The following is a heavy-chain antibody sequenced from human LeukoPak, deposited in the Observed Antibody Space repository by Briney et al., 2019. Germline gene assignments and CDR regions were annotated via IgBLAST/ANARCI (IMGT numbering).Heavy chain of an antibody. Sequence: SETLSLTCTVSGGSISSGDYYWSWIRQPPGKGLEWIGYIYHSGSTYYNPSLKSRVTISVARSKNQFSLKLSSVTAADTAVYYCARDSGSYSGGGSFDYWGQGTLVTVSS. D-gene: IGHD1-26*01. CDR1: GGSISSGDYY. J-gene: IGHJ4*02. CDR2: IYHSGST. CDR3: ARDSGSYSGGGSFDY. V-gene: IGHV4-30-2*01.